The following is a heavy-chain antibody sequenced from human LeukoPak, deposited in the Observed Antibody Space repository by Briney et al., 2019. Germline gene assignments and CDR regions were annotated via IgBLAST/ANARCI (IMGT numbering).Heavy chain of an antibody. V-gene: IGHV3-48*04. J-gene: IGHJ6*02. CDR1: GFSFNIYS. Sequence: GGSLRLSCAASGFSFNIYSLNWVRQAPGKGLEWVSYISHTGSTMSYADSVKGRFTISRDNAKNSLYLQMNSLRAEDTAVYYCAIPPLSGTGSSRPLAGIDVWGQGTTVTVSS. CDR3: AIPPLSGTGSSRPLAGIDV. D-gene: IGHD3-10*01. CDR2: ISHTGSTM.